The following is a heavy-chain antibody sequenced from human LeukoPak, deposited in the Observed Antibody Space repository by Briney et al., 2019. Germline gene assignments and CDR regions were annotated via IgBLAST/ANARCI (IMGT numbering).Heavy chain of an antibody. CDR1: GYXFTSYY. CDR3: AREPKGRGSYYYPFDY. CDR2: INPSGGST. V-gene: IGHV1-46*01. Sequence: ASVKVSCKASGYXFTSYYLYWVRQAPGQGLEWMGVINPSGGSTTSAQKFQGRVTMTRDTSISTAYMELSRLRSDDTAVYYCAREPKGRGSYYYPFDYWGQGTLVTVSS. D-gene: IGHD1-26*01. J-gene: IGHJ4*02.